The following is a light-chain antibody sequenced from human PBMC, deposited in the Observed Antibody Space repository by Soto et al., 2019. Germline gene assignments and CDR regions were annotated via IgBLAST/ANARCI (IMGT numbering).Light chain of an antibody. CDR2: EVS. CDR3: RSYAGSNNYV. J-gene: IGLJ1*01. V-gene: IGLV2-8*01. CDR1: SSDVGGYDF. Sequence: QSALTQPPSASGSPGQSVTISCTGTSSDVGGYDFVSWYQQHPGKAPKLMIHEVSKRPSGVPDRFSGSKSGNTASLTVSGLQAEDEADYYCRSYAGSNNYVFGTGTKVTVL.